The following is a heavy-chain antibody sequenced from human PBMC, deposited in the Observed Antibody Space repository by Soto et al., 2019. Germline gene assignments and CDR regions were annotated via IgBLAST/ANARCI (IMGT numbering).Heavy chain of an antibody. CDR3: ARVVEMAAAGTWGPFHWFDP. CDR1: GGTFSSYA. J-gene: IGHJ5*02. Sequence: SVKVSCKASGGTFSSYAISWVRQAPGQGLEWMGGIIPIFGTANYAQKFQGRVTITADESTSTAYMELSSLRSEDTAVYYCARVVEMAAAGTWGPFHWFDPWGQGTLVTVSS. D-gene: IGHD6-13*01. CDR2: IIPIFGTA. V-gene: IGHV1-69*13.